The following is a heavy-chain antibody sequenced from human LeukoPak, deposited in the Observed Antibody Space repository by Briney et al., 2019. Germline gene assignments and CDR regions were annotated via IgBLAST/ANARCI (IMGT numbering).Heavy chain of an antibody. CDR2: ISSSSSYI. J-gene: IGHJ2*01. D-gene: IGHD6-13*01. CDR3: ARAPTIVGYTSRELGDGYFDL. CDR1: ALTFSRYS. V-gene: IGHV3-21*01. Sequence: GRSLRLSCAASALTFSRYSMNWVRQAPGKGLEWVSSISSSSSYIYYADSVKGRFPISRHNAKNSLYLQMNSLRAEDTAVFYCARAPTIVGYTSRELGDGYFDLWGRGTLVTVSS.